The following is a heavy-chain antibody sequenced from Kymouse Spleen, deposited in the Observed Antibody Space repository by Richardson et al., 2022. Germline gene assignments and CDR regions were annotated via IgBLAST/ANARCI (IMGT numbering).Heavy chain of an antibody. J-gene: IGHJ4*02. D-gene: IGHD1-26*01. CDR2: INHSGST. V-gene: IGHV4-34*01. Sequence: QVQLQQWGAGLLKPSETLSLTCAVYGGSFSGYYWSWIRQPPGKGLEWIGEINHSGSTNYNPSLKSRVTISVDTSKNQFSLKLSSVTAADTAVYYCARVGGSYRDFDYWGQGTLVTVSS. CDR3: ARVGGSYRDFDY. CDR1: GGSFSGYY.